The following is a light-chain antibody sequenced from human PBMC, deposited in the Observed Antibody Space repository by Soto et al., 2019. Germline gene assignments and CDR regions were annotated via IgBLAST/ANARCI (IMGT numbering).Light chain of an antibody. CDR1: QSVSVN. Sequence: LTQSPGTLSLSPGEIATLSCRASQSVSVNLAWYQQKPGQAPRLLIYGASTRATGIPAKFSGSGSGTELTLAIGSLESEDFAVYYCQQYHDWPLTFGGGTKVDI. J-gene: IGKJ4*01. CDR2: GAS. V-gene: IGKV3-15*01. CDR3: QQYHDWPLT.